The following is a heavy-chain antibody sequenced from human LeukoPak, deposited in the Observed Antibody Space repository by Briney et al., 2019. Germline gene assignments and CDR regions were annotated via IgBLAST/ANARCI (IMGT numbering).Heavy chain of an antibody. D-gene: IGHD1-1*01. CDR1: GGSFSGYY. V-gene: IGHV4-34*01. CDR2: INHSGST. Sequence: SETLSLTCAVYGGSFSGYYWSWIRQPPGKGLEWIGEINHSGSTNYNPSLKSRVTISVDTSKNQFSLKLSSVTAADTAVYYCARGSTYWGQGTLVAVSS. CDR3: ARGSTY. J-gene: IGHJ4*02.